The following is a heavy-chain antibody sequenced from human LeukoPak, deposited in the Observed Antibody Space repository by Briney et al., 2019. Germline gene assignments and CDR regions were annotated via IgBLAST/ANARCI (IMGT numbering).Heavy chain of an antibody. CDR3: ASGYYDSSGYYYWPTGCDY. CDR1: GGSISSSSYY. D-gene: IGHD3-22*01. Sequence: SETLSLTCTVSGGSISSSSYYWGWIRQPPGKGLEWIGSIYYSGSTYYNPSLKSRVTISVDTSKKQFSLKLSSVTAADTAVYYCASGYYDSSGYYYWPTGCDYRGQGTLVTVSS. V-gene: IGHV4-39*01. J-gene: IGHJ4*02. CDR2: IYYSGST.